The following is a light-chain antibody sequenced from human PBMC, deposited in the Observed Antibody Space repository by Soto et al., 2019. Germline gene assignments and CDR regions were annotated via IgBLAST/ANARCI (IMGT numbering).Light chain of an antibody. CDR3: QQSFSALWT. J-gene: IGKJ1*01. CDR2: AAS. V-gene: IGKV1-39*01. CDR1: QSIASR. Sequence: DIQMTQSPSSLSASVGDRVTITCRTSQSIASRLNWYQQKPVKAPKILIFAASSLQSGVPSRFPGSGSGTDFTLTISSLQLEDFATYYCQQSFSALWTFGQGTKVEIK.